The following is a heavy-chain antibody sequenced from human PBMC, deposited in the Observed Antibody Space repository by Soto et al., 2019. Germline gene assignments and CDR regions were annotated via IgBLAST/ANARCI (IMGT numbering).Heavy chain of an antibody. D-gene: IGHD1-1*01. Sequence: LSLTCSVSGGSISTVGHYWTWIRQPPGKGLEWIGSIYHTGSTYYSKSLRSRLTMSVDTSKSQFSLRLSSVTAADTAVYYCARATGTLRSRNCDYWGQGSLVTVSS. J-gene: IGHJ4*02. CDR2: IYHTGST. CDR3: ARATGTLRSRNCDY. CDR1: GGSISTVGHY. V-gene: IGHV4-31*03.